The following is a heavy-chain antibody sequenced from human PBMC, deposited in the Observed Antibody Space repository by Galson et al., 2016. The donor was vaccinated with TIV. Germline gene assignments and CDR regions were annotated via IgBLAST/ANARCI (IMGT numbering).Heavy chain of an antibody. CDR3: AKDSGSYFSYWYFDL. D-gene: IGHD3-10*01. V-gene: IGHV3-30*02. CDR1: GYMFSSYG. CDR2: IQYDGSNK. J-gene: IGHJ2*01. Sequence: SLRLSCAVSGYMFSSYGMHWVRQAPGRGREWVAFIQYDGSNKYYADSVKGRFTISRDNSMNTLYLQMNSLRAEDTAVYYCAKDSGSYFSYWYFDLWGRGTLVTVSS.